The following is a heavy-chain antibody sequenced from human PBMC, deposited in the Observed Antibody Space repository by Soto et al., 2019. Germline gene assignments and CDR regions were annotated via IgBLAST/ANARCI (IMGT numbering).Heavy chain of an antibody. J-gene: IGHJ3*01. CDR3: ASDCGGDCYSL. CDR2: IWYDGINK. V-gene: IGHV3-33*01. D-gene: IGHD2-21*02. CDR1: GFSVRNYG. Sequence: PGGSLRLACVASGFSVRNYGMHWVRQAPGKGLEWVAGIWYDGINKYYADSVKGRFTISRDNAKNTLYLQINSLTAEDTAVYYCASDCGGDCYSLWGQGAMVTVSS.